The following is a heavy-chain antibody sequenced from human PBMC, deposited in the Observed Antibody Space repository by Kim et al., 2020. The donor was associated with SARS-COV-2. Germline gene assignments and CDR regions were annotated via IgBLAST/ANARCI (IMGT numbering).Heavy chain of an antibody. J-gene: IGHJ6*02. D-gene: IGHD6-13*01. V-gene: IGHV3-30*04. Sequence: GGSLRLSCAASGFTFSSYAMHWVRQAPGKGLEWVAVISYDGSNKYYADSVKGRFTISRDNSKNTLYLQMNSLRAEDTAVYYCAREVRGSSWHPAYYYGMDVWGQGTTVTVSS. CDR2: ISYDGSNK. CDR1: GFTFSSYA. CDR3: AREVRGSSWHPAYYYGMDV.